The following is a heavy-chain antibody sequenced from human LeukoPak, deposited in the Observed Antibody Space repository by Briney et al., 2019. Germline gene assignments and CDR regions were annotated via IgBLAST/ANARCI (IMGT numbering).Heavy chain of an antibody. D-gene: IGHD6-13*01. CDR3: ARAGVAAAGPDY. V-gene: IGHV3-11*06. Sequence: GGSLRLSCAASGFAFSDYYMSWIRQAPGKGLEWVSYISSSSSYTNYADSVKGRFTISRDNAKNSLYLQMNSLRAEDTAVYYCARAGVAAAGPDYWGQGTLVTASS. CDR1: GFAFSDYY. J-gene: IGHJ4*02. CDR2: ISSSSSYT.